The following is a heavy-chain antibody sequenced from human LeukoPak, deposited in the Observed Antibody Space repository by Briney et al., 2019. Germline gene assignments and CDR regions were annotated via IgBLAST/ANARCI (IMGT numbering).Heavy chain of an antibody. Sequence: GGSLRLSCAASGFTFSSYAMSWVRQAPGKGLEWVSAISDSGGSTYYADSVKGRFTISRDNSKNTLYLQMNSLRAEDTAVYYCAKVHLKTVPSLTWCAFDIWGQGTMVTVSS. D-gene: IGHD2-15*01. J-gene: IGHJ3*02. CDR3: AKVHLKTVPSLTWCAFDI. CDR1: GFTFSSYA. CDR2: ISDSGGST. V-gene: IGHV3-23*01.